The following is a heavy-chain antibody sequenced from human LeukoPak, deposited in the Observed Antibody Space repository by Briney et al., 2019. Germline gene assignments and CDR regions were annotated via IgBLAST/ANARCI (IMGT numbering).Heavy chain of an antibody. Sequence: GGSLRLSCAASGFTVSSNYMSWVRQAPGKGLEWVSVIYSGGSTYYADSVKGRFTISRDNSKNTLYLQINSLRAEDTAVYYCARSQIPSVYYYYMDVWGKGTTVTVSS. CDR3: ARSQIPSVYYYYMDV. V-gene: IGHV3-66*02. D-gene: IGHD2-21*01. CDR1: GFTVSSNY. CDR2: IYSGGST. J-gene: IGHJ6*03.